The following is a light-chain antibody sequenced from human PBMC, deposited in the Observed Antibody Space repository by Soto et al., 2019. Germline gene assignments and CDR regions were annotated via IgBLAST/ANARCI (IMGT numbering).Light chain of an antibody. V-gene: IGKV1-5*01. J-gene: IGKJ1*01. CDR2: DAS. CDR1: QSISSW. Sequence: DIQRTQSPSTLSSSVGDRVTITCRASQSISSWLAWYQQKPGKAPKFLVYDASNLESGVPSRFRGSGSGTEFTLTISSLQPDDFETYYCQQYNSYSVTFGQGTKVDIK. CDR3: QQYNSYSVT.